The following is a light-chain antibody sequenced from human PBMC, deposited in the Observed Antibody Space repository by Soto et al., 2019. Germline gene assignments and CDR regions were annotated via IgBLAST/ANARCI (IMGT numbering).Light chain of an antibody. Sequence: QSALTQPPSASGSPGQSVTISCTGTNSDIGGYNYVSWYQHHPGKAPKLMIYEVSKRPSGVPDRFSGSKSGNTASLTVSGLQAEDDADYYCSSYAGSNNGVFGGGTQLTVL. CDR3: SSYAGSNNGV. CDR1: NSDIGGYNY. V-gene: IGLV2-8*01. J-gene: IGLJ3*02. CDR2: EVS.